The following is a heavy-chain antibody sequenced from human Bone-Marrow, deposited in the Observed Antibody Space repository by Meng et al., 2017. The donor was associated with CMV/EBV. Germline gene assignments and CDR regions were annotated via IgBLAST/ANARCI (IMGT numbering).Heavy chain of an antibody. CDR1: GFTVRSNY. V-gene: IGHV3-15*01. CDR2: IKSKTDGGTT. J-gene: IGHJ4*02. Sequence: GGSLRLSCAASGFTVRSNYMSWVRQAPGKGLEWVGRIKSKTDGGTTDYVAPVKGRFTISRDDSKTTLYLQMNSLKTEDPAVYYCTTQRSQGYWGQGTLVTVSS. CDR3: TTQRSQGY.